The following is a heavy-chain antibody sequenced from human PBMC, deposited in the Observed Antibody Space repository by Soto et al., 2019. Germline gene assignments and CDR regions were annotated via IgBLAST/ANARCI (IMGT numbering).Heavy chain of an antibody. CDR3: AGSHYRDYYGSGSYLHYYYGMDV. D-gene: IGHD3-10*01. CDR1: GYTFTSYG. Sequence: GGPVKVSCKASGYTFTSYGISWVRQAPGQGLEWMGWISAYNGNTNYAQKLQGRVTMTTDTSTSTAYMELRSLRSDDTAVYYCAGSHYRDYYGSGSYLHYYYGMDVWGQGTTVTVSS. J-gene: IGHJ6*02. V-gene: IGHV1-18*01. CDR2: ISAYNGNT.